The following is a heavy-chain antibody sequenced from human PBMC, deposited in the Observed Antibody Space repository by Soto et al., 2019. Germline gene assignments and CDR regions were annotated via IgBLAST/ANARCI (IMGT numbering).Heavy chain of an antibody. D-gene: IGHD4-4*01. CDR1: GYTFNDYF. CDR3: ARVTATSPDAWLDP. J-gene: IGHJ5*02. Sequence: QVQLVQSGAEVKKPGASVNVSCRASGYTFNDYFLHWVRQAPGQGVEWKGGINSHSGSTNFAANFESLVTMTMDASITTAYLVINTLRSDDTPVYYYARVTATSPDAWLDPWGQGTLVTVS. CDR2: INSHSGST. V-gene: IGHV1-2*04.